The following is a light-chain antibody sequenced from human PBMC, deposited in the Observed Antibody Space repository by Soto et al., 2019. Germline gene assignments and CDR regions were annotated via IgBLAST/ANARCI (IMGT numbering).Light chain of an antibody. J-gene: IGKJ5*01. CDR1: QSVSSY. Sequence: EIVLTQSPATLSLSPGERATLSCRASQSVSSYLAWYQQKPGQAPRLLIYDASNRATGIPARFSGSGSGTDFTLTISRLEPEDFAVYYCQKRSNWPPITVGQGTRLENK. V-gene: IGKV3-11*01. CDR3: QKRSNWPPIT. CDR2: DAS.